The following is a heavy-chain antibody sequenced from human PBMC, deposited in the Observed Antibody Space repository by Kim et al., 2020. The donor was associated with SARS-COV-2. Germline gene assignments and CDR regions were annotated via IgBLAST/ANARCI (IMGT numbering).Heavy chain of an antibody. V-gene: IGHV3-49*02. D-gene: IGHD6-6*01. CDR2: TT. Sequence: TTEYAASVKGRVTISRDDAKSIAYLQMNSLKTEDTAVYYCTRDWSLVNDYWGQGTLVTVSS. CDR3: TRDWSLVNDY. J-gene: IGHJ4*02.